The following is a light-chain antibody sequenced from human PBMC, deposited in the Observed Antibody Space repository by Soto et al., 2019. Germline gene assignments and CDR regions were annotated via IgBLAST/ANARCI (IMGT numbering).Light chain of an antibody. J-gene: IGKJ1*01. CDR3: QQYNYNWT. CDR2: KAS. Sequence: DIQMTQSPSTLSASVGDRVTITCRASQSISSWLAWYQQKPGTAPNLLIYKASTLQSGVPSRFIGSGSGTEFPLTISSLQPDDSATYYCQQYNYNWTFGQGTKVEIK. CDR1: QSISSW. V-gene: IGKV1-5*03.